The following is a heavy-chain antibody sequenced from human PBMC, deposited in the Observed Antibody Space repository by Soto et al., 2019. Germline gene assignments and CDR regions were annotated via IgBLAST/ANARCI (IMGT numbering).Heavy chain of an antibody. J-gene: IGHJ4*02. V-gene: IGHV2-70*04. CDR1: GFSLSTSGMR. Sequence: SGPTLVNPTQTLTLTCTFSGFSLSTSGMRVSWIRQPPGKALEWLARIDWDDDKFYNTSLKTRLTISKDSSKNQVVLTMTNMDPVDTATYYCARMFHCSGGTCPFDYCGQGAMLPVYS. CDR3: ARMFHCSGGTCPFDY. D-gene: IGHD2-15*01. CDR2: IDWDDDK.